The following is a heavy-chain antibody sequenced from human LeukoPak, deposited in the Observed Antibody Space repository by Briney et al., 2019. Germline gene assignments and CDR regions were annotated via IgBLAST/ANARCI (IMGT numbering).Heavy chain of an antibody. V-gene: IGHV4-34*01. D-gene: IGHD6-13*01. CDR1: GGSFSGYY. Sequence: PSETLSLTCAVYGGSFSGYYWSWIRQPPGKGLEWIGEINHSGSTNYNPSLKSRVTISVDTSKNQFSLKLSSVTAADTAVYYCAISSSWPAFDPWGQGTLVTVSS. CDR2: INHSGST. J-gene: IGHJ5*02. CDR3: AISSSWPAFDP.